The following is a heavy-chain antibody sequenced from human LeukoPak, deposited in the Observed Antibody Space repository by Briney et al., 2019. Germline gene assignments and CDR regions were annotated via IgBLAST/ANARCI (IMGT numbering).Heavy chain of an antibody. CDR3: VKDRGLRNQWLQVTYDS. CDR1: GFTFSNYA. D-gene: IGHD5-24*01. Sequence: GGSLRLSCAVSGFTFSNYAMVWVRQAPGKGLDWVSSISAGGGVTSNADSVKGRFTISRDNSKTTLYLQMNSLRPEDTALYYCVKDRGLRNQWLQVTYDSWGQGTLVTVSS. J-gene: IGHJ4*02. V-gene: IGHV3-23*01. CDR2: ISAGGGVT.